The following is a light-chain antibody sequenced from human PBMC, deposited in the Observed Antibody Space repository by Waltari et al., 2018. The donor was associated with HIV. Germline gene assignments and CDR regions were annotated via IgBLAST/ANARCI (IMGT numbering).Light chain of an antibody. J-gene: IGKJ2*01. CDR3: QQYNNWPPYT. CDR2: AAS. V-gene: IGKV3-15*01. CDR1: QSVSSN. Sequence: EIVMTQSPATLSVSPGERATLSCRASQSVSSNLAWYQQKPGQAPRLLFYAASTRATRVPARFSGSGSGTEFTLTIDSLQSEDFAVYYCQQYNNWPPYTFGQGTKVEIK.